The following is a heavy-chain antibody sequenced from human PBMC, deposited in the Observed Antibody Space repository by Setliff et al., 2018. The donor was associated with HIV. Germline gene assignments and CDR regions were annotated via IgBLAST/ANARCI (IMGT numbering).Heavy chain of an antibody. Sequence: SVKVSCKASGGTFSSYAISWVRQAPGQGLEWMGGIIPILGIANYAQKFQGRVTITADKSTSTAYMELSSLRSEDTAVYYCARLVVLVPGHMEYYDYWGQGSLVTVSS. V-gene: IGHV1-69*10. CDR3: ARLVVLVPGHMEYYDY. J-gene: IGHJ4*02. CDR2: IIPILGIA. D-gene: IGHD2-8*02. CDR1: GGTFSSYA.